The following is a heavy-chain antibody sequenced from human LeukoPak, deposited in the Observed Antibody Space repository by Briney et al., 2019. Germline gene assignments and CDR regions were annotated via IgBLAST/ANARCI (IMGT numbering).Heavy chain of an antibody. J-gene: IGHJ4*02. CDR1: GFTFSSYW. CDR3: ARVGIDFWSGYYLDY. V-gene: IGHV3-7*01. D-gene: IGHD3-3*01. CDR2: IKQDGSEK. Sequence: GGSLRLSCAASGFTFSSYWMSWVRQAPGKGLGWVANIKQDGSEKYYVDSVKGRFTISRDNAKNSLYLQMSSLRVEDTAVYYCARVGIDFWSGYYLDYWGQGTLVTVSS.